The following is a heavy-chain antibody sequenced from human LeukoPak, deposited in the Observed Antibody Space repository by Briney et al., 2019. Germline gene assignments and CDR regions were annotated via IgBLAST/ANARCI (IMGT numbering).Heavy chain of an antibody. D-gene: IGHD6-19*01. Sequence: GGSLRLSCAASGFTFSSYAMHWVRQAPGKGLEWVAVISYDGSNKYYADSVKGRFTISRDNSKNTLYLQMNSLRAEDTAVYYCARDGSSGWTWYFDYWGQGTLVTVSS. V-gene: IGHV3-30-3*01. CDR1: GFTFSSYA. CDR3: ARDGSSGWTWYFDY. J-gene: IGHJ4*02. CDR2: ISYDGSNK.